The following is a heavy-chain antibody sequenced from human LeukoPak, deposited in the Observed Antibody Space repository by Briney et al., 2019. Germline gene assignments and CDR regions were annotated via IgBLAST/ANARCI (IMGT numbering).Heavy chain of an antibody. V-gene: IGHV3-21*01. CDR2: ISSSSSYI. CDR3: ARVGYDFWSGYWGETRYYFDY. J-gene: IGHJ4*02. D-gene: IGHD3-3*01. CDR1: GFTFSGYS. Sequence: GGSLRLSCAASGFTFSGYSMNWVRQAPGKGLEWVSSISSSSSYIYYADSVKGRFTISRDNAKNSLYLQMNSLRAEDTAVYYCARVGYDFWSGYWGETRYYFDYWGQGTLVTVSS.